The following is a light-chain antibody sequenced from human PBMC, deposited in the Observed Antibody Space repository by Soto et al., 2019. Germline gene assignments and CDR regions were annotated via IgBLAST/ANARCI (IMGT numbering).Light chain of an antibody. CDR1: SSNVGSHG. CDR3: GTWDSSLRAL. CDR2: EDS. J-gene: IGLJ1*01. Sequence: QSVLTQPPSVSAAPGQKVTISCSGNSSNVGSHGVSWFQQLPGKAPKLLIYEDSQRPSGIPERFSGSKSGTSATLGITGLQTGDEADYYCGTWDSSLRALFGTGTKLPVL. V-gene: IGLV1-51*02.